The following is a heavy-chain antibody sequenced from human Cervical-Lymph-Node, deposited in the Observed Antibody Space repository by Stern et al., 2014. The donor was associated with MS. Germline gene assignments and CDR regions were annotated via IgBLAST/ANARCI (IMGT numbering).Heavy chain of an antibody. J-gene: IGHJ4*02. D-gene: IGHD3-22*01. V-gene: IGHV3-9*01. CDR2: ISWNRGSI. CDR1: GFTFDDYA. CDR3: AKGEDYYDSSGYLGYYFDY. Sequence: EVQLVESGGGLVQPGRSLRLSCAASGFTFDDYAMHWVRQAPGKGLEWVSGISWNRGSIGYADSVKGRFTISRDNAKNSLYLQMNSLRAEDTALYYCAKGEDYYDSSGYLGYYFDYWGQGTLVTVSS.